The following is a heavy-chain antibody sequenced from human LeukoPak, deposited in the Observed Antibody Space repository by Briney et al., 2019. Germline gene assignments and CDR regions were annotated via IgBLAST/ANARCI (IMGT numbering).Heavy chain of an antibody. Sequence: ASVKVSCKASGYTFTSYYMHWVRQAPGQGLEWMGIINPSGGSTSYAQKFQGRVTMTRDMSTSTVYMELSSLRSEDTAVYYCARDLDPYYGSGSLYYYYYMDVWGKGTTVIVSS. CDR2: INPSGGST. CDR3: ARDLDPYYGSGSLYYYYYMDV. V-gene: IGHV1-46*01. D-gene: IGHD3-10*01. CDR1: GYTFTSYY. J-gene: IGHJ6*03.